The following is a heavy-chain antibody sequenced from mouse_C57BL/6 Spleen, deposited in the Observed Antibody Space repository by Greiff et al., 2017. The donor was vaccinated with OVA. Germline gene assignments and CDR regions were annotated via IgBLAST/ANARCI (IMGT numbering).Heavy chain of an antibody. CDR3: ARGDDYDGFAY. V-gene: IGHV1-26*01. D-gene: IGHD2-4*01. CDR2: INPNNGGT. Sequence: VQLQQSGPELVKPGASVKISCKASGYTFTDYYMNWVKQSHGKSLEWIGDINPNNGGTSYNQKFKGKATLTVDKSSSTAYMELRSLTSEDSAVYYCARGDDYDGFAYWGQGTLVTVSA. J-gene: IGHJ3*01. CDR1: GYTFTDYY.